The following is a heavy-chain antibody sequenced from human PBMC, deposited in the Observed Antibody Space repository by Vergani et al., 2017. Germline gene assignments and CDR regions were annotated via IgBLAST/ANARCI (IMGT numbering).Heavy chain of an antibody. CDR2: ILYSGSA. CDR3: ARGVLREGTEY. V-gene: IGHV4-61*10. CDR1: GASVSSSSYY. J-gene: IGHJ4*02. Sequence: QVQLQESGPGLVKPSETLSLTCTVSGASVSSSSYYWNWIRQPAGKGLEFIGYILYSGSAKYTPSLRSRFTVSLDTTKNPFSLRLNSVTAADTAVYYCARGVLREGTEYWGQGTLVTGSS. D-gene: IGHD3-10*01.